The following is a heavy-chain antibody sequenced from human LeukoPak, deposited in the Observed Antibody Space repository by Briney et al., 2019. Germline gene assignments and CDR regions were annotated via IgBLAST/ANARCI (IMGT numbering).Heavy chain of an antibody. CDR1: GGSLSGHY. CDR3: AGTGLYYFAY. V-gene: IGHV4-34*01. J-gene: IGHJ4*02. CDR2: INHSGSP. D-gene: IGHD1-26*01. Sequence: SETLSLTCAVHGGSLSGHYCIWIRQPPGKGLEWIGEINHSGSPNYSPSFKSRVSISVDTSKNQFSLKLSSVTAADTAVYYCAGTGLYYFAYWGQGTLVTVS.